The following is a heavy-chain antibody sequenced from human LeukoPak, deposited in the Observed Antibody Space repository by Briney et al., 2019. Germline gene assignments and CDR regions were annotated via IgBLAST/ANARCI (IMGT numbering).Heavy chain of an antibody. CDR3: ARVSRDYSNNNWFDP. V-gene: IGHV4-34*01. CDR1: GGSFSGYY. J-gene: IGHJ5*02. Sequence: SETLSLTCAVYGGSFSGYYWSWIRQPPGKRLEWIGEINHSGSTNYNPSLKSRVTISVDTSKNQFSLKLSSVTAADTAVYCCARVSRDYSNNNWFDPWGQGTLVTVSS. D-gene: IGHD4-11*01. CDR2: INHSGST.